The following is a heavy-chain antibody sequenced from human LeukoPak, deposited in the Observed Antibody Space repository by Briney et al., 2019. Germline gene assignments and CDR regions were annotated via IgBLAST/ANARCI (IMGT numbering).Heavy chain of an antibody. CDR1: GFTFSSYA. V-gene: IGHV3-23*01. CDR3: AKGAGGSAYSPVDC. J-gene: IGHJ4*02. D-gene: IGHD5-12*01. CDR2: IVPSGDST. Sequence: GGSLRLSCAASGFTFSSYAMSWVRQAPGKGLEWVSTIVPSGDSTYYADSVKGRFTISRDNSKNTLYLQMNSLRVEDTAIYYCAKGAGGSAYSPVDCWGQGTLVTVSS.